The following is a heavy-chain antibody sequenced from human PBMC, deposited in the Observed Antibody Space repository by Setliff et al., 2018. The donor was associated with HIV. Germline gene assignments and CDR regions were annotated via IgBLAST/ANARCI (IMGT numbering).Heavy chain of an antibody. J-gene: IGHJ4*02. CDR2: IYYSGNT. Sequence: LSLTCTVSGGSISSHYWSWIRQPPGEGLAWIGSIYYSGNTNYNPSLKSRVTISIDTSKSQFSLKLTSVSAADTAMYYCARGRRRSSTPYYFDYWGQGTLVTVSS. V-gene: IGHV4-59*11. CDR1: GGSISSHY. CDR3: ARGRRRSSTPYYFDY.